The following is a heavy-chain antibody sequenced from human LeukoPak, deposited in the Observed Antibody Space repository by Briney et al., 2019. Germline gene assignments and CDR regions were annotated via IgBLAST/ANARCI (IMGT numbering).Heavy chain of an antibody. V-gene: IGHV3-7*01. CDR2: INPAGSET. CDR3: ARFGYVAAVDV. D-gene: IGHD2-15*01. J-gene: IGHJ4*02. CDR1: GFTFNTYG. Sequence: PGRSLRLSCAASGFTFNTYGMNWVRQAPGKGLEWVANINPAGSETYYVDPVKGRFSISRDNAKNLVYLQMNSLRAEDTAVYHCARFGYVAAVDVWGQGTPVTVSS.